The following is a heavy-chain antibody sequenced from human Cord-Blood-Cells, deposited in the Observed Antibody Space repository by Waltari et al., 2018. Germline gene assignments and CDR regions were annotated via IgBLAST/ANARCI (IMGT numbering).Heavy chain of an antibody. CDR3: ARDGCSGGSCYDAFDI. D-gene: IGHD2-15*01. V-gene: IGHV3-74*01. J-gene: IGHJ3*02. CDR1: GFPFSSHG. CDR2: INSDGSST. Sequence: EVQLVESGGGLVQPGGSLRPSCAAPGFPFSSHGTPGARPPPGKGLVWVSRINSDGSSTSYADSVKGRFTISRDNAKNTLYLQMNSLRAEDTAVYYCARDGCSGGSCYDAFDIWGQGTMVTVSS.